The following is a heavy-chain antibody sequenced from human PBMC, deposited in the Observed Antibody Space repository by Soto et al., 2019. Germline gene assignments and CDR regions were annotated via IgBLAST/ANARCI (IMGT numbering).Heavy chain of an antibody. CDR2: IKSKTDGGTT. CDR3: TADPLWFGAPKPLDS. Sequence: EVQLVESGGGLVKPGGSLRLSCAASGFTFSNAWMNWVRQAPGKGLEWVGRIKSKTDGGTTDYAAPGKGRFTISRDDSXXTQYLQMNSLKTEDTAVYYGTADPLWFGAPKPLDSWGQGTLVTVSS. CDR1: GFTFSNAW. V-gene: IGHV3-15*07. D-gene: IGHD3-10*01. J-gene: IGHJ4*02.